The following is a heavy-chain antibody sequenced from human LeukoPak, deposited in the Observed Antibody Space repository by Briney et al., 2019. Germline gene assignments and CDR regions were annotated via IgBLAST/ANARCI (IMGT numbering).Heavy chain of an antibody. CDR2: ISGSAGST. J-gene: IGHJ4*02. D-gene: IGHD4-17*01. V-gene: IGHV3-23*01. CDR3: AKGRAKATVTAGDH. Sequence: GGSLRLSCAASGFSFGTYAMSWVRQAPGKGLEWVSAISGSAGSTHYADSVKGRFTISRDNSKNTLYLQMDSLRADDTAVYYCAKGRAKATVTAGDHWGQGTLATVSS. CDR1: GFSFGTYA.